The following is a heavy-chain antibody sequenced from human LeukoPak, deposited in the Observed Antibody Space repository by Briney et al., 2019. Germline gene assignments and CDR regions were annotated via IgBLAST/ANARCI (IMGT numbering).Heavy chain of an antibody. Sequence: GGSLRLSCAVSGFTFSTYWMSWVCQAPGKGLEWVANMKQDGNEEYYVDSVKGRFTISRDNAKNSLYLQMNSLRAEDTAVYYCARDLLIPGIAVAGTDAFDIWGQGTMVTVSS. D-gene: IGHD6-19*01. CDR2: MKQDGNEE. J-gene: IGHJ3*02. V-gene: IGHV3-7*05. CDR1: GFTFSTYW. CDR3: ARDLLIPGIAVAGTDAFDI.